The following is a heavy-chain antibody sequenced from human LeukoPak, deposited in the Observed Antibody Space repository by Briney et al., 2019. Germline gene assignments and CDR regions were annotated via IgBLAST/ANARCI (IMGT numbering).Heavy chain of an antibody. D-gene: IGHD6-19*01. CDR1: GGSFSNYP. Sequence: SVKVSCKASGGSFSNYPITWVRQAPGQGLEWMGRITPIVGITNYAQKFQGRVTITADRSTSTAYMEMSSLRSEDTALYYCAREGSNTSGWYHFDYWGQGTLVTVSS. J-gene: IGHJ4*02. CDR2: ITPIVGIT. V-gene: IGHV1-69*04. CDR3: AREGSNTSGWYHFDY.